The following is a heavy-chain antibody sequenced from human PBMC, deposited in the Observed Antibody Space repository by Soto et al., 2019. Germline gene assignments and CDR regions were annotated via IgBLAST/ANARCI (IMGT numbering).Heavy chain of an antibody. J-gene: IGHJ4*02. CDR1: GLAINRGYY. Sequence: PSETLSLTCNVSGLAINRGYYWSWVRQPPGKGLEWIGSIYPSVSSYHNPSLESRLTLSIDTSKNQFTLKLASVTAADTALSYCAREKVGTTFFDNWGQGTQVTVSS. D-gene: IGHD1-1*01. CDR2: IYPSVSS. V-gene: IGHV4-38-2*02. CDR3: AREKVGTTFFDN.